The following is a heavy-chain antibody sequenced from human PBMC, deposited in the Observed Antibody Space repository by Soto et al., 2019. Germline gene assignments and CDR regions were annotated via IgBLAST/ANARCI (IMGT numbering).Heavy chain of an antibody. D-gene: IGHD3-22*01. CDR1: GYSFTSYW. CDR3: ARQNYYDSSGQNSYYFDY. J-gene: IGHJ4*02. Sequence: HGESLKISCKGSGYSFTSYWIGWVRQMPGKGLEWMGRIDPSDSYTNYSPSFQGHVTISADKSISTAYPQWSSLKASDTAMYYCARQNYYDSSGQNSYYFDYWGQGTLVTVSS. CDR2: IDPSDSYT. V-gene: IGHV5-10-1*01.